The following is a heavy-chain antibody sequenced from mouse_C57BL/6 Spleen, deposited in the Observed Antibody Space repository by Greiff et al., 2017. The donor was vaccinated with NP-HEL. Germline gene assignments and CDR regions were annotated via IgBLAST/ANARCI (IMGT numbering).Heavy chain of an antibody. CDR2: ISSGGDYI. Sequence: EVMLVESGEGLVKPGGSLKLSCAASGFTFSSYAMSWVRQTPEKRLEWVAYISSGGDYIYYADTVKGRFTISRDNARNTLYLQMSSLKSEDTAMYYCTRDHGGSFITTSYWYFDVWGTGTTVTVSS. CDR1: GFTFSSYA. V-gene: IGHV5-9-1*02. J-gene: IGHJ1*03. CDR3: TRDHGGSFITTSYWYFDV. D-gene: IGHD1-2*01.